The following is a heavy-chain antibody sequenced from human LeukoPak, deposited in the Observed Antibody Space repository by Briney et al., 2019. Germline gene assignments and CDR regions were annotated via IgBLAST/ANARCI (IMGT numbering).Heavy chain of an antibody. CDR1: GYTFTNYG. Sequence: ASVKVSCKASGYTFTNYGISWVRQAPGQGLEWMGWISAYNGNTNYAQKLQGRVTMTTDTSTSTGYMELRSLRSDDTAAYYCARGRDGYNPTADYWGQGTLVTVSS. V-gene: IGHV1-18*01. D-gene: IGHD5-24*01. CDR2: ISAYNGNT. J-gene: IGHJ4*02. CDR3: ARGRDGYNPTADY.